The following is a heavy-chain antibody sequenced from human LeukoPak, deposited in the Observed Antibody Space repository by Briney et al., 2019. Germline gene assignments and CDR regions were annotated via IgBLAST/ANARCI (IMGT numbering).Heavy chain of an antibody. CDR2: IYYSGST. CDR3: ARLNSYGPPLFDY. CDR1: GGSISSSSYY. J-gene: IGHJ4*02. Sequence: PSETLSLTCTVSGGSISSSSYYWGWIRQPPGKGLEWIGSIYYSGSTYYNPSLKSRVTISADTSKNQFSLKLSSVTAADTAVYYCARLNSYGPPLFDYWGQGTLVTVSS. D-gene: IGHD5-18*01. V-gene: IGHV4-39*01.